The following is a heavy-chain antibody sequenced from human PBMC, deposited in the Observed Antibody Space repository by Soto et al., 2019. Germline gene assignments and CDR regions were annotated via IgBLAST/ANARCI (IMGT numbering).Heavy chain of an antibody. V-gene: IGHV3-72*01. J-gene: IGHJ4*02. Sequence: EVQLVESGGGLVQPGGSLRLSCATSGITFSDHDMDWVRQSPGKVLEWLGRSRSRADNYATYYAESGKGRFTFLRDDSKSALSLQMKSLKTGGAGVYYCVLLVRGLIHSWGQGTLVTVSS. CDR3: VLLVRGLIHS. CDR2: SRSRADNYAT. D-gene: IGHD3-10*01. CDR1: GITFSDHD.